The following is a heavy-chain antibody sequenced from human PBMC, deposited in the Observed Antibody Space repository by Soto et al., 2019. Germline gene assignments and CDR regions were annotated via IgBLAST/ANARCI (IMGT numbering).Heavy chain of an antibody. V-gene: IGHV1-46*01. Sequence: ASVKVSFKASGYTFTSYSMHWLRQAPGQGLEWMGIINPSSGRTSYAQNFQGRVTMTSDTSTSIVYMEMSSLKSEDTAVYYCARDHNFGFILYAMDVWGQGTTVTVSS. CDR2: INPSSGRT. CDR1: GYTFTSYS. CDR3: ARDHNFGFILYAMDV. J-gene: IGHJ6*02. D-gene: IGHD2-15*01.